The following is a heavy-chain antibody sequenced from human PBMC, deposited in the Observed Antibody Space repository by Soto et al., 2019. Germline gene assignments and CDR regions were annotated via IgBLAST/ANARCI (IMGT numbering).Heavy chain of an antibody. D-gene: IGHD3-10*01. CDR2: FDPEDGET. V-gene: IGHV1-24*01. CDR1: GYTLTELS. Sequence: ASVKVSCKVSGYTLTELSMHWVRQAPGKGLEWMGGFDPEDGETIYAQKFQGRVTMTEDTSTDTAYMELSSLRSEDTAVYYCATAITMVRGVNWLSYYYYGMDVWGQGTLVTVSS. J-gene: IGHJ6*02. CDR3: ATAITMVRGVNWLSYYYYGMDV.